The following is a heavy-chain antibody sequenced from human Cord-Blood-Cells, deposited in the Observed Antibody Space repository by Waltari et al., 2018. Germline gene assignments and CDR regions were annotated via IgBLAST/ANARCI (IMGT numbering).Heavy chain of an antibody. D-gene: IGHD7-27*01. CDR3: AADRAGDEGGWYVDL. CDR2: IVVGSCNT. Sequence: QMQLVQSGPEVKKPGTSVKVSCKASGFTFTSSAVLWVRQARGQRLEWIGWIVVGSCNTNYAQKIQERVTITRDMSTSTAYMELSSLRSEDAAVYYCAADRAGDEGGWYVDLWGRGTLVTVSS. J-gene: IGHJ2*01. V-gene: IGHV1-58*01. CDR1: GFTFTSSA.